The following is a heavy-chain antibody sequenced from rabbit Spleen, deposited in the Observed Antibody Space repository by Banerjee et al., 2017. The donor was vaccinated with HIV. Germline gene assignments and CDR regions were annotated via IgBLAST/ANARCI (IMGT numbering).Heavy chain of an antibody. CDR2: INIVTGKS. V-gene: IGHV1S45*01. J-gene: IGHJ4*01. CDR1: GVSISDKDV. Sequence: EQLVESGGGLVKPEGSLTLTCEASGVSISDKDVLCWVRQAIGKGLEWIACINIVTGKSVYASWSKGRFNRSRTTATTVTLQMTRLTAADTATYFCARFLAAVIGRNFNLWGQGTLVTVS. CDR3: ARFLAAVIGRNFNL. D-gene: IGHD1-1*01.